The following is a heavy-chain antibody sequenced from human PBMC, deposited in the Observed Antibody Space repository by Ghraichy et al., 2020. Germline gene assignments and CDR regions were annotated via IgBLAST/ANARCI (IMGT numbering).Heavy chain of an antibody. Sequence: SQTLSLPCTVSGGSISTYYWSWIRQSPGKGLEWIGYIYYSGSTNYNPSLKSRVTISVDTSMNQFSLKLNSVTAADPAVYFCARDSPDYWYFDLWGRGTLVTVSS. V-gene: IGHV4-59*01. CDR1: GGSISTYY. CDR2: IYYSGST. J-gene: IGHJ2*01. CDR3: ARDSPDYWYFDL.